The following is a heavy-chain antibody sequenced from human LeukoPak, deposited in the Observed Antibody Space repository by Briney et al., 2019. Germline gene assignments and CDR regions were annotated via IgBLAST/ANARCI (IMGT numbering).Heavy chain of an antibody. V-gene: IGHV3-30*01. CDR2: ISYDGSNK. Sequence: GGSLRLSCAASGFTFSSYAMHWVRQAPGKGLEWVAVISYDGSNKYYADSVKGRFTISRDNSKNTLYLQMNSLRAEDTAVYYCPRAGSYSVMYHFDYWGQGTLVTVSS. J-gene: IGHJ4*02. CDR3: PRAGSYSVMYHFDY. D-gene: IGHD1-26*01. CDR1: GFTFSSYA.